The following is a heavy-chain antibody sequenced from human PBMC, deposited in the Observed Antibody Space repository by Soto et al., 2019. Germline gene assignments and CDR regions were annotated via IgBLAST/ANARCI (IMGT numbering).Heavy chain of an antibody. V-gene: IGHV1-69*02. J-gene: IGHJ5*02. CDR2: IIPILGIA. CDR3: ARNNWNDASWFDP. D-gene: IGHD1-20*01. Sequence: GASVKVSCKASGGTFSSYTISWVRQAPGQGLEWMGRIIPILGIANYAQKFQGRVTITADKSTSTAYMELSSLRSEDTAVYYCARNNWNDASWFDPWGQGTLVTVSS. CDR1: GGTFSSYT.